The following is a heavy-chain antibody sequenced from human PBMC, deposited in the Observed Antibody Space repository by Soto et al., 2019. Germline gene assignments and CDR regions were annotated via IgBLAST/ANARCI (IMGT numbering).Heavy chain of an antibody. CDR2: FYYTGSI. CDR3: ARSVFP. Sequence: SETLSLTCTVSGGSVSSGNYYWSWIRQPPGKGLEWIGYFYYTGSINYNPSLKSRVTISIDASQNQFSLRLSSVTAADTAVYYCARSVFPWGQGTLVTVSS. CDR1: GGSVSSGNYY. V-gene: IGHV4-61*01. J-gene: IGHJ5*02.